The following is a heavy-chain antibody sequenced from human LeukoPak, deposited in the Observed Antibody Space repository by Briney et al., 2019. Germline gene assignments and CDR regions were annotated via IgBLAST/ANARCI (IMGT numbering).Heavy chain of an antibody. CDR2: TYYRSKWYN. Sequence: SQTLSLTCAISGDSVSSNSAAWNWLRQSPSRRLEWLGRTYYRSKWYNDYAESVKSRITLNADTSKNQFSLQLNSVTPEDTAVYYCARYHTSGWYFDYWGQGTLLTVSS. CDR1: GDSVSSNSAA. CDR3: ARYHTSGWYFDY. J-gene: IGHJ4*02. V-gene: IGHV6-1*01. D-gene: IGHD6-19*01.